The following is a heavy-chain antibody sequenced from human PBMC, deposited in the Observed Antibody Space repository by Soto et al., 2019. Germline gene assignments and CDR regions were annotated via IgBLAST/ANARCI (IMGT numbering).Heavy chain of an antibody. D-gene: IGHD6-6*01. Sequence: GESLKIYCKGSGYSFTSYWIGWVRQMHGKGLEWMGIIYPGDSDTRYSTSLQGQVTISADKSISTAYLQWSSLKASDTAMYYCARPGLSIAARPGTFGYFDYWGQGTLVTVSS. J-gene: IGHJ4*02. CDR3: ARPGLSIAARPGTFGYFDY. CDR2: IYPGDSDT. CDR1: GYSFTSYW. V-gene: IGHV5-51*01.